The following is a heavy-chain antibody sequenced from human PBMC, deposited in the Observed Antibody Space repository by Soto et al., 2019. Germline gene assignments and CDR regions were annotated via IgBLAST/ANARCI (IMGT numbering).Heavy chain of an antibody. CDR1: GYTFTSYA. D-gene: IGHD3-3*01. CDR2: INAGNGNT. J-gene: IGHJ4*02. CDR3: ARGPLHFYDFWSGYYGGGFDY. V-gene: IGHV1-3*01. Sequence: GASVKVSCKASGYTFTSYAMHWVRQAPGQRLEWMGWINAGNGNTKYSQKFQGRVTITRDTSASTAYMELSSLRSEDTAVYYCARGPLHFYDFWSGYYGGGFDYWGQGTLVTSPQ.